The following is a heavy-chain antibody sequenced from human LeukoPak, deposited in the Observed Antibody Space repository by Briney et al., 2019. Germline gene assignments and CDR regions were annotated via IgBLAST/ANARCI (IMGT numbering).Heavy chain of an antibody. J-gene: IGHJ4*02. D-gene: IGHD3-16*01. CDR2: ISWNRCSI. Sequence: GGSLRLSCGASGFTFDYYAMHWVRQAPGKGLEWVSGISWNRCSIGYADSVKGRFTISRDNSKNTLYLEMNSLRAEGPAVYYFAKELGEAYSYYFDYSGQGTLATVSS. V-gene: IGHV3-9*01. CDR1: GFTFDYYA. CDR3: AKELGEAYSYYFDY.